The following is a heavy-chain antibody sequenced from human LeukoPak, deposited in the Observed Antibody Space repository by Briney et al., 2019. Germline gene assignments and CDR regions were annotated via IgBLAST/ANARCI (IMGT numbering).Heavy chain of an antibody. V-gene: IGHV5-51*01. CDR1: GYSFTSYW. D-gene: IGHD2/OR15-2a*01. CDR3: ARWRAQYYFDY. CDR2: IYPGDSDT. J-gene: IGHJ4*02. Sequence: GESLKISCKGSGYSFTSYWIGWVRQMPGKGLEWMGIIYPGDSDTRYSPSFQGQVTISADKSISTAYLQWSSLQASDTAIYYCARWRAQYYFDYWGQGTLVTVAS.